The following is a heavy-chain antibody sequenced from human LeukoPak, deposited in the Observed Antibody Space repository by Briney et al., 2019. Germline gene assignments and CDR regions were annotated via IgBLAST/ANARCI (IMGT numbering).Heavy chain of an antibody. CDR3: AREVRNAQVFGFDY. CDR2: INHSGST. V-gene: IGHV4-34*01. J-gene: IGHJ4*02. Sequence: SETLSLTCAVSGGSFSGYYWRWLRQPPGKGREWIGEINHSGSTNYNPSLKSRVTISVDTSKNQFSLKLSSVTAADTAVYYCAREVRNAQVFGFDYWGQGTLVTVSS. D-gene: IGHD3-10*02. CDR1: GGSFSGYY.